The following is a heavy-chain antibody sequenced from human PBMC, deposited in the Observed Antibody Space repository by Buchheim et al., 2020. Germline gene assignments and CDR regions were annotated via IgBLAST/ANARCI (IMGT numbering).Heavy chain of an antibody. J-gene: IGHJ4*02. D-gene: IGHD3-3*01. CDR2: INPSGGST. CDR3: ASAGHPFYDFWSGYYGASFDY. CDR1: GYTFTSYY. Sequence: QVQLVQSGAEVKKPGASVKVSCKASGYTFTSYYMHWVRQAPGQGLEWMGIINPSGGSTSYAQKFQGRVTMTRDTSTRTVYMELSSLRSEDTAVYYCASAGHPFYDFWSGYYGASFDYWGQGTL. V-gene: IGHV1-46*01.